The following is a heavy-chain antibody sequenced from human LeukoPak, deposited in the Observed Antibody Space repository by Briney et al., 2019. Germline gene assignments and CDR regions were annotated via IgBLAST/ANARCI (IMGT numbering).Heavy chain of an antibody. CDR3: ARGFLSWFGELLYQKKYYFDY. D-gene: IGHD3-10*01. V-gene: IGHV4-59*12. CDR2: IYYSGST. Sequence: PSETLSLTCTVSGGSISSYYWSWIRQPPGKGLEWIGYIYYSGSTNYNPSLKSRVTISVDTSKNQFSLKLSSVTAADTAVYYCARGFLSWFGELLYQKKYYFDYWGQGTLVTVSS. CDR1: GGSISSYY. J-gene: IGHJ4*02.